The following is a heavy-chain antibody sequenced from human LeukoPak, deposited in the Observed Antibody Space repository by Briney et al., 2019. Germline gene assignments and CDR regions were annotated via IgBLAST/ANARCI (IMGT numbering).Heavy chain of an antibody. Sequence: ASVKVSCKASGYTFTGYYMHWVRQAPGQGLEWMGWINPNSSGTNYAQKVQGRVTMTRENSNSTAYMELSRLRSDDTAVYYCASLLREMATIIDAWGQGTLVTVSS. D-gene: IGHD5-24*01. CDR2: INPNSSGT. V-gene: IGHV1-2*02. CDR3: ASLLREMATIIDA. CDR1: GYTFTGYY. J-gene: IGHJ5*02.